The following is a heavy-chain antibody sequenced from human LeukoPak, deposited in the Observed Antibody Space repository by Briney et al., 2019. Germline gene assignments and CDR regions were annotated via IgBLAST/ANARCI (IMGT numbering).Heavy chain of an antibody. CDR2: IIPIFGTA. Sequence: GASVKVSCKASGGTFSSYAISWVRQAPGQGLEWMGGIIPIFGTANCAQKFQGRVTITTDESTSTAYMELRSLRSDDTAVYYCAREDMIARIPLFDYWGQGTLVTVSS. V-gene: IGHV1-69*05. CDR3: AREDMIARIPLFDY. CDR1: GGTFSSYA. J-gene: IGHJ4*02. D-gene: IGHD2-21*01.